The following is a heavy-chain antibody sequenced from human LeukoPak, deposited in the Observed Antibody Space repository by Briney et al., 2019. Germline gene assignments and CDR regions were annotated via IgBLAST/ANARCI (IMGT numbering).Heavy chain of an antibody. CDR3: TRGGRYTSYYWQY. Sequence: GGSLRLSCVASELIFSDFSITWVRHSRGKGPEWVATIKKDGSEKYYVDSVKGRFTISRDNAENTLYLHMTGLRADDTAVYYCTRGGRYTSYYWQYWGPGTLVTVSS. D-gene: IGHD1-26*01. V-gene: IGHV3-7*01. J-gene: IGHJ4*02. CDR2: IKKDGSEK. CDR1: ELIFSDFS.